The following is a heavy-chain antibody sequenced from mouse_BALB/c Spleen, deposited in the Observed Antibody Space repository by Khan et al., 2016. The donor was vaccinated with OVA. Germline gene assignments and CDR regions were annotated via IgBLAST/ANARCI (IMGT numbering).Heavy chain of an antibody. V-gene: IGHV2-6*02. Sequence: QVQLKQSGPGLVAPSQSLSITCTVSGFSLTNYGVHWVRQPPGKGLEWLVVIWSDGSTNYNSVLKSRLSISKDNSKSQVFLKMNSLQTDDTAIYYCARWFDGYSSLYAMDYGSQGTSVTGSS. CDR1: GFSLTNYG. CDR2: IWSDGST. D-gene: IGHD2-3*01. J-gene: IGHJ4*01. CDR3: ARWFDGYSSLYAMDY.